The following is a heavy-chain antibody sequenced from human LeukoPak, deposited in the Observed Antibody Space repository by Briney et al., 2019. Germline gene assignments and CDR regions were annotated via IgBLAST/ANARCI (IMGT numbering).Heavy chain of an antibody. CDR3: ARDNSVRDEARWFNP. J-gene: IGHJ5*02. CDR1: GYTFTSND. V-gene: IGHV1-46*01. Sequence: ASVKVSCKAFGYTFTSNDMHWVRQAPGQGPEWMGVISPSGGSTTYAQKFQGRVTLTRDMSTSTDYLELSSLRSEDTAVYYCARDNSVRDEARWFNPWGQGTLVTVSS. D-gene: IGHD5-24*01. CDR2: ISPSGGST.